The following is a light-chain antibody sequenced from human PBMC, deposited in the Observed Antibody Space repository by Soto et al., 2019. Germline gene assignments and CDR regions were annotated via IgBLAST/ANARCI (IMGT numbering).Light chain of an antibody. V-gene: IGKV3-15*01. CDR1: QSVSSN. CDR3: QQYNSQWT. CDR2: GAS. J-gene: IGKJ5*01. Sequence: EIVMTQSPATLSVSPGERATLSCRASQSVSSNLAWYQQKPGQAPRLLIYGASTRATGIPARFSGSGSGTEFTLTISSLQSEDVATYYCQQYNSQWTFGQGTRL.